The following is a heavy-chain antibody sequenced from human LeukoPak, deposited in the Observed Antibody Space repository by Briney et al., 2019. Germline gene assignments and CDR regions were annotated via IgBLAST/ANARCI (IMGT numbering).Heavy chain of an antibody. J-gene: IGHJ4*02. Sequence: SETLSLTCAVSGGSISSGGYSWTWIRQPPGKGLEWIAYIYYSGSTNYNPSLKSRVTISVDTPKNQFSLKLSSVTAADAAVYYCARRYGSGSSGTFDYWGQGTLVTVSS. CDR3: ARRYGSGSSGTFDY. CDR2: IYYSGST. CDR1: GGSISSGGYS. V-gene: IGHV4-61*08. D-gene: IGHD3-10*01.